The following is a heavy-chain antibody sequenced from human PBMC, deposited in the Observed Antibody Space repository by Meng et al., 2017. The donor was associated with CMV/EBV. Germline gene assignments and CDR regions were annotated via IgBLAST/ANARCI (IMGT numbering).Heavy chain of an antibody. Sequence: GESLKISCAASGFTFDDYGMSWVRQAPGKGLEWVSGINWNGDSTGYADSVKGRFTISRDNAKKSLYLQMNSLRAEDTALHYCAKVGSGSYWYYFDYWGQGTLVTVS. CDR3: AKVGSGSYWYYFDY. J-gene: IGHJ4*02. CDR2: INWNGDST. CDR1: GFTFDDYG. D-gene: IGHD1-26*01. V-gene: IGHV3-20*04.